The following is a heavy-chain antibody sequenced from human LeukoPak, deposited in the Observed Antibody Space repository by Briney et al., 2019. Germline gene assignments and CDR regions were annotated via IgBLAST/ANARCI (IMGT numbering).Heavy chain of an antibody. J-gene: IGHJ4*02. CDR2: ISAYNGNT. CDR1: GYTFTSYG. V-gene: IGHV1-18*04. D-gene: IGHD3-22*01. Sequence: ASVKVSCKAPGYTFTSYGISWVRQAPGQGLEWMGWISAYNGNTNYAQKLQGRVTMTTDTSTSTAYMELSSLRSEDTAVYYCARGHGVWYYFDSSGSLFDYWGQGTLVTVSS. CDR3: ARGHGVWYYFDSSGSLFDY.